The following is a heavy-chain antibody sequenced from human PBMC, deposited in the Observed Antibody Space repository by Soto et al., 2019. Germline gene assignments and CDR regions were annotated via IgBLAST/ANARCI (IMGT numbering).Heavy chain of an antibody. V-gene: IGHV3-7*04. J-gene: IGHJ4*02. D-gene: IGHD3-10*01. CDR1: GFTFSPYW. CDR2: IKQGGSEK. Sequence: PGGSLRLSCAASGFTFSPYWMSWVRQAPGKGLEWVANIKQGGSEKYYVDSVNGRFTISRDNAKNSLYLQMNSLRAEDTAVYYCARDSPYYYDSGTYYDYWGQGALVTVSS. CDR3: ARDSPYYYDSGTYYDY.